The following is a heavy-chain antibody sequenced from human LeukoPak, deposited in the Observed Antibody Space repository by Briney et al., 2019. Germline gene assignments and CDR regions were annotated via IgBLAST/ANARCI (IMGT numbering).Heavy chain of an antibody. CDR2: INPSGGST. Sequence: KPGGSLRLSCAASGYTFTSYYMHWVRQAPGQGLEWMGIINPSGGSTSYAQKFQGRVTMTRDMSTSTVYMELSSLRSEDTAVYYCARGEYYGSGSYFSLVDPWGQGTLVTVSS. CDR1: GYTFTSYY. V-gene: IGHV1-46*01. J-gene: IGHJ5*02. CDR3: ARGEYYGSGSYFSLVDP. D-gene: IGHD3-10*01.